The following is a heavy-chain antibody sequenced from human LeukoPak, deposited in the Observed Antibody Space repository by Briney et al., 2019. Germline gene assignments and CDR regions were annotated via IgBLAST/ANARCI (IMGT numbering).Heavy chain of an antibody. CDR3: ARDRSGYSGYDFFDY. CDR2: INLDGSEK. CDR1: GFTFNIYW. Sequence: GGSLRLSCATSGFTFNIYWMSWVRQAPGKGLEWVANINLDGSEKYYVDSVKGRFTISRDNAKNSLYLQMNSLRAEDTAVYYCARDRSGYSGYDFFDYWGQGALVTVSS. V-gene: IGHV3-7*01. J-gene: IGHJ4*02. D-gene: IGHD5-12*01.